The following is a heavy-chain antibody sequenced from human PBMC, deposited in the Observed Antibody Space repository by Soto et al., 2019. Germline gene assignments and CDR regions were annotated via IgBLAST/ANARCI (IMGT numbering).Heavy chain of an antibody. CDR2: IHYNENT. J-gene: IGHJ4*02. CDR1: GDSISAYS. V-gene: IGHV4-59*01. D-gene: IGHD5-12*01. CDR3: AREGNLGRWLQPLDF. Sequence: QVQLQVSAPGLVKPSETLSLTCTVSGDSISAYSWSWVRQPPGKGLEWIGNIHYNENTKYNPSLKSRVTMSVDTSKHQFSLRLISVTAADTAKYFCAREGNLGRWLQPLDFWGQGTLVTVSS.